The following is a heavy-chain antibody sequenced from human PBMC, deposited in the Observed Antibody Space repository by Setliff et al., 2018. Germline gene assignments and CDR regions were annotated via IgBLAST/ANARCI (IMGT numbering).Heavy chain of an antibody. CDR3: AKGGPYYYYYMDV. V-gene: IGHV3-11*04. CDR2: ISGDGITI. CDR1: GFSFSYYY. J-gene: IGHJ6*03. Sequence: PGGFLRLSCAASGFSFSYYYMSWVRQAPGKGLEWLSKISGDGITIYYADSVRGRFTISRDNAKDSLYLQMNSLRAEDTALYYCAKGGPYYYYYMDVWGKGTMVTVSS.